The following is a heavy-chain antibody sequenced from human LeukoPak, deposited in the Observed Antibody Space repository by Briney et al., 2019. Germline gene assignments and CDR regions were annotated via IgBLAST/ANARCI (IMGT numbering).Heavy chain of an antibody. D-gene: IGHD6-25*01. J-gene: IGHJ6*03. Sequence: GASVKVSCKASGYTFTGYYMHWVRQAPGQGLEWMGWINPNSGGTNYAQKFQGRVTMTRDTSISTAYMELSRLRSDDTAVYYCARGSRGYYYYYYYMDVWGKGTTVTISS. V-gene: IGHV1-2*02. CDR3: ARGSRGYYYYYYYMDV. CDR2: INPNSGGT. CDR1: GYTFTGYY.